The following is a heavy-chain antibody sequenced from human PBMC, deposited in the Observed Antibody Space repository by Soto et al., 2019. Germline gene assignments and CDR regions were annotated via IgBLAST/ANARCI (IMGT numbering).Heavy chain of an antibody. Sequence: ASVKVSCKASGGTFSSYAISWVRQAPGQGLEWMGGVIPIFGTANYAQKFQGRVTITADESTSTAYMELSSLRSEDTAVYYCASPGVLWLGELLYYYWGQGTLVTVSS. CDR2: VIPIFGTA. CDR3: ASPGVLWLGELLYYY. V-gene: IGHV1-69*13. J-gene: IGHJ4*02. D-gene: IGHD3-10*01. CDR1: GGTFSSYA.